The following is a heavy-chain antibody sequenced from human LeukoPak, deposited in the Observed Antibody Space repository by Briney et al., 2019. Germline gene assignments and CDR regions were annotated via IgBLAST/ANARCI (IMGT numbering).Heavy chain of an antibody. D-gene: IGHD1-26*01. CDR3: ASHSTFVGGATESIDY. J-gene: IGHJ4*02. V-gene: IGHV3-74*01. Sequence: GGSLRLSCAASEFTFNNYWMHWVRQAPGKGLVWVSRINSDGSHTDYADSVKGRFTISRDNAKNTLYLQMNSLGAEDTAVYYCASHSTFVGGATESIDYWGQGTLVTVSS. CDR2: INSDGSHT. CDR1: EFTFNNYW.